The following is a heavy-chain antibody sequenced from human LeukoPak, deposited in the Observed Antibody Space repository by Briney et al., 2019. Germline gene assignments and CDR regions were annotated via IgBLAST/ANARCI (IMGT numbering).Heavy chain of an antibody. CDR2: ILPVSNTA. CDR1: GGSFSNFG. CDR3: ARADRYYYDSSGPLGP. Sequence: RASVKVSFKASGGSFSNFGISWVRQAPGQGLEWMGGILPVSNTANNAQNFQGRVTFTADTSTGTAYMELSSLRSEDTAVYYCARADRYYYDSSGPLGPWGQGTLVTVSS. V-gene: IGHV1-69*06. J-gene: IGHJ5*02. D-gene: IGHD3-22*01.